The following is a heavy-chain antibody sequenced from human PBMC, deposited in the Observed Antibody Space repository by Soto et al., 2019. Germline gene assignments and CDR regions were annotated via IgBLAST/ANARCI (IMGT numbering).Heavy chain of an antibody. CDR3: AKDAVPGDGLWLVSD. CDR1: GFSFSKYA. J-gene: IGHJ4*02. V-gene: IGHV3-23*01. Sequence: DVQLLESGGGLVQPGGSLRLSCAASGFSFSKYAMIWVRQAPGKGQEWVSGITGSGGTIEYTAYVEGRFTISRDNSKNTVDLQKNRLRAEDTAMYYCAKDAVPGDGLWLVSDWGQGTLVNVS. CDR2: ITGSGGTI. D-gene: IGHD2-21*02.